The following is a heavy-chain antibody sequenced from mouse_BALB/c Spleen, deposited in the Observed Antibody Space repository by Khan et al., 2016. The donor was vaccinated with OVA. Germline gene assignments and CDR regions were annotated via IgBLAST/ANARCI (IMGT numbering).Heavy chain of an antibody. J-gene: IGHJ1*01. D-gene: IGHD1-1*01. CDR1: GFTFSSFG. Sequence: EVELVESGGGLVQPGGSRKLSCAASGFTFSSFGMHWVRQAPERGLDWVAYISSGSGTIYSADTVKGRYTLSRDNPKPTLLRHMTSLRSEDTAMYYCAREGTTVVATWDGYFDVWGAGTTVTVSS. CDR2: ISSGSGTI. V-gene: IGHV5-17*02. CDR3: AREGTTVVATWDGYFDV.